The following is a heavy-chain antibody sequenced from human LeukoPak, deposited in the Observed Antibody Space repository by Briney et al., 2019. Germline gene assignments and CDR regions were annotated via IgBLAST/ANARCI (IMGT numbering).Heavy chain of an antibody. CDR2: ISWDGGST. V-gene: IGHV3-43D*04. CDR3: AKEGTGTTYYFDY. J-gene: IGHJ4*02. D-gene: IGHD1-1*01. CDR1: GFTFDDYA. Sequence: GGSLRLSCAASGFTFDDYAMHWVRQAPGKGLDWVSLISWDGGSTYYADSVKGRFTISRDNSKNSLYLQMNSLRAEDTALYYCAKEGTGTTYYFDYWGQGTLVTVSS.